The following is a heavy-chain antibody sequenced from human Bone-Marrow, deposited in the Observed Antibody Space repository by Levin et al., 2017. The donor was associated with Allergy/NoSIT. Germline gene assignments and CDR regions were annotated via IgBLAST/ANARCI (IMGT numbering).Heavy chain of an antibody. CDR1: GGSFSGYY. D-gene: IGHD6-6*01. J-gene: IGHJ4*02. CDR3: ARGVGDSSSLY. Sequence: SETLSLTCAVYGGSFSGYYWSWIRQPPGKGLEWIGEINHSGSTNYNPSLKSRVTISVDTSKNQFSLKLSSVTAADTAVYYCARGVGDSSSLYWGQGTLVTVSS. CDR2: INHSGST. V-gene: IGHV4-34*01.